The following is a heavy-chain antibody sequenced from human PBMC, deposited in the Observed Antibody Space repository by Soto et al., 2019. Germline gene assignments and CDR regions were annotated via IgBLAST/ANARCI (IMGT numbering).Heavy chain of an antibody. CDR2: IYSGGST. CDR1: GFTVSSNY. V-gene: IGHV3-66*01. Sequence: EVQLVESGGGLVQPGGSLRLSCAASGFTVSSNYMSWVRQAPGKGLEWVSVIYSGGSTYYADAVKGRFTISRDNSKNTLYLQMNSLRAEDTAVYYCARDILSIAARPAYYYYMDVWGKGPTVTVSS. D-gene: IGHD6-6*01. J-gene: IGHJ6*03. CDR3: ARDILSIAARPAYYYYMDV.